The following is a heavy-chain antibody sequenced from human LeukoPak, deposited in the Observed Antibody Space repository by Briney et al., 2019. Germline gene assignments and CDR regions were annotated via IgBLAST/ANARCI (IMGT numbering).Heavy chain of an antibody. CDR3: ARHDPVGHFLRGMDV. CDR1: GGSISGYF. CDR2: IYYTGST. Sequence: SETLSLTCAVSGGSISGYFWSWSRQPPGKGLEWIGYIYYTGSTIYNPSLRSRVTMSVDVSKNQFSLDLTSVTAADTAVYYCARHDPVGHFLRGMDVWGQGTTVTVSS. D-gene: IGHD2/OR15-2a*01. J-gene: IGHJ6*02. V-gene: IGHV4-59*08.